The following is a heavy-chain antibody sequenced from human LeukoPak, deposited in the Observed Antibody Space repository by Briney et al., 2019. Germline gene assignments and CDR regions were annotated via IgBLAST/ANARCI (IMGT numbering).Heavy chain of an antibody. V-gene: IGHV3-23*01. D-gene: IGHD3-22*01. J-gene: IGHJ4*02. Sequence: GSLRLSCAASGFAFNSYDMTWVRRAPGKGLEWVSLITTDTYYADSVRGRFTISRDNSKNTLYLQMNSLRADDTAVYYCAKAGSGHYYDYWGQGTLVTVSS. CDR2: ITTDT. CDR3: AKAGSGHYYDY. CDR1: GFAFNSYD.